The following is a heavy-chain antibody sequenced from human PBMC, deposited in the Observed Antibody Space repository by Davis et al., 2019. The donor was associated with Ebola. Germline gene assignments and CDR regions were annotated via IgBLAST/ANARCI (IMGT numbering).Heavy chain of an antibody. CDR1: GDTVSGGSGA. J-gene: IGHJ6*02. D-gene: IGHD5-18*01. CDR2: TYYSSKWYN. Sequence: PSETLSLTCAISGDTVSGGSGAWNWIRQSPSRGLEWLGRTYYSSKWYNDYAVSVKSRITINPDTSKNQFSLQLNSVTPEDTALYYCARGWLRTGMDVWGEGTTVTV. CDR3: ARGWLRTGMDV. V-gene: IGHV6-1*01.